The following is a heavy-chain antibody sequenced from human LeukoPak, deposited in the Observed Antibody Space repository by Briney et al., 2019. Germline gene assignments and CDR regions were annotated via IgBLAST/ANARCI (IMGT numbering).Heavy chain of an antibody. D-gene: IGHD6-13*01. CDR2: IYYSGST. Sequence: SETLSLTCTVSGGSISSSSYYWGWIRQPPGKGLEWIGSIYYSGSTYYNPSLKSRVTISVDTSKNQFSLQLNSVTPEDTAVYYCARASIAAAGTFDYWGQGTLVTVSS. CDR1: GGSISSSSYY. J-gene: IGHJ4*02. V-gene: IGHV4-39*01. CDR3: ARASIAAAGTFDY.